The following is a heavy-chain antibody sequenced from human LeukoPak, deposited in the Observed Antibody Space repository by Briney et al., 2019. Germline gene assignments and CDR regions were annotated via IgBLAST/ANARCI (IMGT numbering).Heavy chain of an antibody. V-gene: IGHV3-33*01. Sequence: GRSLRLSCAASGFTFSSYGMHWVRQAPGKGLEWVALVWYDGSDKFYEDSVKGRFTISRDNSKNTLYLQMNSLRAEDRAVYCCARDRSYGSGNYYPDYWGQGTLVTVSS. J-gene: IGHJ4*02. CDR1: GFTFSSYG. CDR2: VWYDGSDK. D-gene: IGHD3-10*01. CDR3: ARDRSYGSGNYYPDY.